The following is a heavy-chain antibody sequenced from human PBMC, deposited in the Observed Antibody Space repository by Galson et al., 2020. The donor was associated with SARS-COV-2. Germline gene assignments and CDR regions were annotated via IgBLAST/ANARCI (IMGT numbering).Heavy chain of an antibody. CDR1: GYTFTSYG. CDR3: ARARGFLAWLLMPTRFEP. J-gene: IGHJ5*02. V-gene: IGHV1-18*01. D-gene: IGHD3-3*01. CDR2: ISAHNGNT. Sequence: ASVKVTCKTSGYTFTSYGITGVRRAPGQGLEGMGWISAHNGNTNYAQNLQGRVTMTTDTSTSTADMEVRSLRSDDTVVYYCARARGFLAWLLMPTRFEPSGQGTLITVSS.